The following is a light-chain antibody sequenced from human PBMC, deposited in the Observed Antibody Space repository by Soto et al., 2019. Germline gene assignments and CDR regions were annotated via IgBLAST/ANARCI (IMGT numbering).Light chain of an antibody. J-gene: IGLJ2*01. Sequence: QSALTQPASVSGSPGQSITISCTGTSSDVGGYNYVSWYQQHPGKAPKLIIYEVSNRPSGVSNRFSGSKSGNTASLTISGLQAEDEADYYCNSYTSSSTLVFGGGTKPPS. V-gene: IGLV2-14*01. CDR3: NSYTSSSTLV. CDR2: EVS. CDR1: SSDVGGYNY.